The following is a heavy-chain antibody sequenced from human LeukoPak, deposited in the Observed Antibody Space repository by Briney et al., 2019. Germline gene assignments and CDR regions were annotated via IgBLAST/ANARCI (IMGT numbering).Heavy chain of an antibody. CDR3: ARQTTLNFYYAKDV. D-gene: IGHD4-11*01. V-gene: IGHV4-59*08. CDR2: IYYSGST. Sequence: PSETLSLTCTVSGGSIRSYHWSWIRQPPGKGLEWIGDIYYSGSTNHNPSLKSRVTISVDTAKNQFSLKLSSVTAADTAVYYCARQTTLNFYYAKDVWGQGTTVTVSS. CDR1: GGSIRSYH. J-gene: IGHJ6*02.